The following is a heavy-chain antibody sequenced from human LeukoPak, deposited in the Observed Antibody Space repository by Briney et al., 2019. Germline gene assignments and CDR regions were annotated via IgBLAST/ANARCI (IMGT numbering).Heavy chain of an antibody. CDR2: IYTSGST. CDR3: ARETYYYGSGDYYYYMDV. D-gene: IGHD3-10*01. Sequence: SETLSLTCTVSGGSISSYYWSWIRQPAGKGLEWIGRIYTSGSTNYNPSLKSRVTMSVDTSKNQFSLKLSSVTAADTAVYHCARETYYYGSGDYYYYMDVWGKGITVTISS. CDR1: GGSISSYY. V-gene: IGHV4-4*07. J-gene: IGHJ6*03.